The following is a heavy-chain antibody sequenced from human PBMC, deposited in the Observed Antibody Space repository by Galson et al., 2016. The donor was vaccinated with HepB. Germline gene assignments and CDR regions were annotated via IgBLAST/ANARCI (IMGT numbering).Heavy chain of an antibody. CDR3: ARDGKEVVFGVVMRYGMDV. CDR2: ISVYNGNT. Sequence: SVKVSCKASGYTFTSYGISWVRQAPGQGLEWMGWISVYNGNTNYAQKLQGRVTMTTDTSTSTAYMELRSLKSDDTAVYYCARDGKEVVFGVVMRYGMDVWGQGTTVTVSS. V-gene: IGHV1-18*01. CDR1: GYTFTSYG. J-gene: IGHJ6*02. D-gene: IGHD3-3*01.